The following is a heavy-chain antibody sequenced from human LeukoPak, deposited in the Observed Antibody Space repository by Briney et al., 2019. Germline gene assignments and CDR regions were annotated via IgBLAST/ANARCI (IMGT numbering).Heavy chain of an antibody. CDR3: ARGRRRWLQLWGFWFDY. J-gene: IGHJ4*02. Sequence: ASVKVSCKASGYTFTGYYMQWVRQAPGQGLEWMGWINPNSGGTNYAQKFQGRVTMTRDTSISTAYMELSRLRSDDTAVYYCARGRRRWLQLWGFWFDYWGQGTLVTVSS. CDR1: GYTFTGYY. CDR2: INPNSGGT. V-gene: IGHV1-2*02. D-gene: IGHD5-24*01.